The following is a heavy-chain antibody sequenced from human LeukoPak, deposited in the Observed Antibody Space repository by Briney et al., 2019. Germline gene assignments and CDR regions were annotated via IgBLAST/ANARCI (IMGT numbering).Heavy chain of an antibody. D-gene: IGHD3-10*01. Sequence: SETLSLTCTVSGGSISSGSYYWSWIRQPAGKGLEWIGRIYTSGSTNYNPSLKSRVTISVDTSKNQFSLKLSSVTAADTAVYYCARVFVRRGSGRQPKGGWFDPWGQGTLVTVSS. J-gene: IGHJ5*02. CDR2: IYTSGST. CDR3: ARVFVRRGSGRQPKGGWFDP. V-gene: IGHV4-61*02. CDR1: GGSISSGSYY.